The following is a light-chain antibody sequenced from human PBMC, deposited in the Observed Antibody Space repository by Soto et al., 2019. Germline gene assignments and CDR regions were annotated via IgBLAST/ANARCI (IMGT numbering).Light chain of an antibody. CDR2: KAS. V-gene: IGKV1-5*03. CDR1: QSISSW. CDR3: QQYNSYSPWT. Sequence: DIQMTQSPSTLSASVGDRVTITCLASQSISSWLAWYQQKPGKAPKLLIYKASSLESGVPSRFSGSGSGTEFTLTISSLQPDDFATYYCQQYNSYSPWTFGRGTKVDIK. J-gene: IGKJ1*01.